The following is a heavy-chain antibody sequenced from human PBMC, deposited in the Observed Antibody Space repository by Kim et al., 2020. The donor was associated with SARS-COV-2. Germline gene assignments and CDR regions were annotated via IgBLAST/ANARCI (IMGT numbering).Heavy chain of an antibody. Sequence: KSRVTIAVDTSKNQFSLKLSSVTAADTAVYYCARGSCDFWSGSLSPFDYWGQGTLVTVSS. J-gene: IGHJ4*02. D-gene: IGHD3-3*01. CDR3: ARGSCDFWSGSLSPFDY. V-gene: IGHV4-31*02.